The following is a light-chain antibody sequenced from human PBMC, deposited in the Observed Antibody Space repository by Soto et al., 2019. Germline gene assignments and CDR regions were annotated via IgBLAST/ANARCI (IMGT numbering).Light chain of an antibody. V-gene: IGKV1-33*01. CDR3: QQYDNLPFT. CDR2: DAS. Sequence: DIQMTQSLSSLSASVRDRVTITCQASQDITNYLNWYQQKPGKAPKLLICDASNLEPGVPSRFSGSGSGTDFTFTISSLQPEDIATYYCQQYDNLPFTFGPGTKVDIK. CDR1: QDITNY. J-gene: IGKJ3*01.